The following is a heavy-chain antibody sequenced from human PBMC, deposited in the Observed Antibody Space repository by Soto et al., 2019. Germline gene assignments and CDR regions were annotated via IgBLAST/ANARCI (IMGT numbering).Heavy chain of an antibody. D-gene: IGHD4-4*01. J-gene: IGHJ3*02. CDR1: GDSVTSHY. CDR2: IYYSGST. V-gene: IGHV4-59*08. Sequence: PSETLSLTCSFSGDSVTSHYLTWIRQPPEKGLEWIGYIYYSGSTNYNPSLKSRVTISVDTSKNQFSLKLSSVTAADTAVYYCARYLTTEDAFDIWGQGTMVTVSS. CDR3: ARYLTTEDAFDI.